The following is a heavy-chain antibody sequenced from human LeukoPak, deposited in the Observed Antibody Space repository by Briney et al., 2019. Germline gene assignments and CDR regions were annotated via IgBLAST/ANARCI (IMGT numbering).Heavy chain of an antibody. J-gene: IGHJ5*02. CDR1: GFTFSSYA. CDR2: ISGSGDNT. Sequence: QLGGTLRLSCAASGFTFSSYAMSWVRQAPGKGLEWVSGISGSGDNTYYADSVKGRFTISRDNSKNTLYLQMNSLRADDTAVYYCAKGGLVHRFDPWGQGTLVTVSS. V-gene: IGHV3-23*01. CDR3: AKGGLVHRFDP.